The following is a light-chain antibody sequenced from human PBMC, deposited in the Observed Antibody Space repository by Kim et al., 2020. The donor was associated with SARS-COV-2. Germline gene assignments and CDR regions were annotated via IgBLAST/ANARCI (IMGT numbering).Light chain of an antibody. CDR2: EDN. CDR3: QSYDGKNYV. V-gene: IGLV6-57*04. CDR1: SGGIAYNY. J-gene: IGLJ1*01. Sequence: NFMLTQPHSVSESPGKTVTISCTRSSGGIAYNYVQWYQQRPGSAPTTVVHEDNQRPSGVPDRFSGSIDRSSNSASLTISGLKTEDEADYYCQSYDGKNYVSGTGTKVTVL.